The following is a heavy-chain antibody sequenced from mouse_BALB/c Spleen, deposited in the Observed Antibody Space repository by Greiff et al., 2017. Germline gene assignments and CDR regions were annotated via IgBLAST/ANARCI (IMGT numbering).Heavy chain of an antibody. D-gene: IGHD1-1*02. Sequence: VQLLQSGPGLVKPGTSVKMSCTAAGYTFTSYCIGWVQQKPGHRLEWIGDINPGGGYTNYNEKFKGKATLTADTSSSTASMQLSCLTSEDSAIYYCARGGYGSYLYWGQGTLVTVAA. J-gene: IGHJ3*01. V-gene: IGHV1-63*02. CDR1: GYTFTSYC. CDR2: INPGGGYT. CDR3: ARGGYGSYLY.